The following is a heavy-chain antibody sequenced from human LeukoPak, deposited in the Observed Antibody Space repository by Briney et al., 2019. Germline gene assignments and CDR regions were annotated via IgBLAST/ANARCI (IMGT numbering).Heavy chain of an antibody. CDR3: TRRVRGVVIFSRAQGSFDL. CDR1: GYTFINYD. J-gene: IGHJ3*01. V-gene: IGHV1-8*02. Sequence: ASVKVSCKASGYTFINYDINWIRQAAGQGPEWMSWMHPSSGDTGNAEKFHGRVTMTRDTSTSTAYMELSSLRSDDTAVYYCTRRVRGVVIFSRAQGSFDLWGQGTLVTVSS. D-gene: IGHD3-10*01. CDR2: MHPSSGDT.